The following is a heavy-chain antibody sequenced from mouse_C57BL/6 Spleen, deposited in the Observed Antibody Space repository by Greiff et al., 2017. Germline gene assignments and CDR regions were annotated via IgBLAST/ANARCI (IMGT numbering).Heavy chain of an antibody. V-gene: IGHV5-16*01. CDR3: ARGGYYAPGYAMDY. CDR2: INYDGSST. CDR1: GFTFSDYY. Sequence: EVMLVESEGGLVQPGSSMKLSCTASGFTFSDYYMAWVRQVPEKGLEWVANINYDGSSTYYLDSLKSRFIISRDNAKNILYLQMSSLKSGCTATYYCARGGYYAPGYAMDYWGQGTSVTVSS. D-gene: IGHD2-3*01. J-gene: IGHJ4*01.